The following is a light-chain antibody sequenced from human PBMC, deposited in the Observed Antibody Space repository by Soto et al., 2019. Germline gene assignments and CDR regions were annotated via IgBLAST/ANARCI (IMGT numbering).Light chain of an antibody. Sequence: DTQMTQSPSSLSASVGDRVTITCRASQSINTYLNWYQQKPGEAPNLLIYAASSLQSRVPPRFSGSGSETHFTLTINSLLPEDFATYYCQQTASTPYTFGQG. V-gene: IGKV1-39*01. CDR3: QQTASTPYT. CDR1: QSINTY. CDR2: AAS. J-gene: IGKJ2*01.